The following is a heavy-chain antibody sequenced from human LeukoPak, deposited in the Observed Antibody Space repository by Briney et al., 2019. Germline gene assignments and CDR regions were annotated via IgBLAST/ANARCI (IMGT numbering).Heavy chain of an antibody. Sequence: GESLKISCKGSGYTFSSYWIGWVRQMPGKGLEWRGIIYPGDSDTIYSPSLRGQVTISADKPAYSTYLKWASLKASDSGTYYCARQGYDYHYYYMDVWGKGTTVTVSS. CDR1: GYTFSSYW. J-gene: IGHJ6*03. CDR2: IYPGDSDT. D-gene: IGHD3-3*01. V-gene: IGHV5-51*01. CDR3: ARQGYDYHYYYMDV.